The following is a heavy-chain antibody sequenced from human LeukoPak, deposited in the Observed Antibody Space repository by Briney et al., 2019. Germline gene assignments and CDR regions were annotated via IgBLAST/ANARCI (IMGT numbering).Heavy chain of an antibody. CDR2: ISGSGGST. Sequence: GGTLRLSCAASGFTFSSYGMSWVRQAPGKGLEGVSAISGSGGSTYYADSVKGRFTISRDNSKNTLYLQMNSLRAEDTAVYYCARDVELDYWGQGTLVTVSS. J-gene: IGHJ4*02. D-gene: IGHD1-1*01. CDR3: ARDVELDY. CDR1: GFTFSSYG. V-gene: IGHV3-23*01.